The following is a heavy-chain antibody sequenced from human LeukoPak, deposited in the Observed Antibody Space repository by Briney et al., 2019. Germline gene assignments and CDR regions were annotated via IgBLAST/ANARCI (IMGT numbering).Heavy chain of an antibody. CDR2: IIPIFGTA. D-gene: IGHD3-22*01. J-gene: IGHJ4*02. Sequence: SVKVSCXASGGTFSSYAISWVRQARGQGLEWMGGIIPIFGTANYAQKFQGRVTITADESTSTAYMELSSLRSEDTAVYYCARDGYDSSGYFGYYFDYWGQGTLVTVSS. CDR3: ARDGYDSSGYFGYYFDY. V-gene: IGHV1-69*13. CDR1: GGTFSSYA.